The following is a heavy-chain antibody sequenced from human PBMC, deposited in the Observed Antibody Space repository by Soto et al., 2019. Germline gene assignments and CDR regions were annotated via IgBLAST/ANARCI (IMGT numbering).Heavy chain of an antibody. CDR2: IYYSGST. J-gene: IGHJ6*02. Sequence: SETLSLTCTVSGGSISSSSSYWGWIRQPPGKGLEWIGYIYYSGSTNYNPSLKSRVTISVDTSKNQFSLKLSSVTAADTAVYYCAKNADFWSWGMDVWGQGTTVTVSS. V-gene: IGHV4-61*05. CDR3: AKNADFWSWGMDV. CDR1: GGSISSSSSY. D-gene: IGHD3-3*01.